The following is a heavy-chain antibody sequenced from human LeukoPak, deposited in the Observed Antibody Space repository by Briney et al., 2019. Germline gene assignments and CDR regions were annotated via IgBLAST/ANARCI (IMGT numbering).Heavy chain of an antibody. V-gene: IGHV5-51*01. CDR3: ARPTEMTTITALDI. CDR1: GYNFTNYW. CDR2: MYPRNSDT. D-gene: IGHD1-1*01. Sequence: GESLKISCKGSGYNFTNYWIGWVRQMPGKGLEWMGIMYPRNSDTRYSPSFQGQVTISADRSISTAYLQWNSLKASDTATYYCARPTEMTTITALDIWGQGTMVTVSS. J-gene: IGHJ3*02.